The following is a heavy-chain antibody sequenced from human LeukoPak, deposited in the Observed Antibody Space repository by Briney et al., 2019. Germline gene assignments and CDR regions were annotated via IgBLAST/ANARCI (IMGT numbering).Heavy chain of an antibody. V-gene: IGHV1-69*02. D-gene: IGHD3-22*01. J-gene: IGHJ4*02. CDR3: ARSPVDYYDSRFDY. Sequence: SVKVSCKASGYTFTGYYMHWVRQATGQGLEWMGRIIPILGIANYAQKFQGRVTITADKSTSTAYMELSSLRSEDTAVYYCARSPVDYYDSRFDYWGQGTLVTVSS. CDR2: IIPILGIA. CDR1: GYTFTGYY.